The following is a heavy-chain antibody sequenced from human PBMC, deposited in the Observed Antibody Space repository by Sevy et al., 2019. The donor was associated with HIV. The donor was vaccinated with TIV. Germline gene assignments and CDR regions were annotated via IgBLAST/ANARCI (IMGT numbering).Heavy chain of an antibody. J-gene: IGHJ6*02. Sequence: GGSLRLSCAVSGSTVSSNYMTWVRQAPGKGLEWVSVIFSGGSTYYADSVKGRFTISRDNSRNTLSLQMNSLRAEDTAVYYCARGMILEGSWCGMDVWGQGTTVTVSS. CDR1: GSTVSSNY. V-gene: IGHV3-53*01. CDR3: ARGMILEGSWCGMDV. CDR2: IFSGGST. D-gene: IGHD3-3*01.